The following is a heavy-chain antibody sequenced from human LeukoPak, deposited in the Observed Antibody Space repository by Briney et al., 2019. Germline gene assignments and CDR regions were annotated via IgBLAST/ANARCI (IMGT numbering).Heavy chain of an antibody. CDR2: INPQSAVT. Sequence: ASVKVSCKASGYTFIGYYVHWVRQAPGQGLEWMGWINPQSAVTNYAQKFQGRVTMTRDTSISTAYMELSRLRSDDTAVYYCARASGSYSFDYWGQGTLVTVSS. CDR1: GYTFIGYY. CDR3: ARASGSYSFDY. D-gene: IGHD1-26*01. J-gene: IGHJ4*02. V-gene: IGHV1-2*02.